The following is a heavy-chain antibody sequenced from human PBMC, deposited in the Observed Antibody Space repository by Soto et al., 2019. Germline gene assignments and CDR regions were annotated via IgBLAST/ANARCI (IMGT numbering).Heavy chain of an antibody. V-gene: IGHV1-18*01. Sequence: QVQLVQSGAEVKKPGASVKVSCKASGYTFTSYGISWVRQAPGQGLEWMGWISAYNGNTNYAQKLQGXVXIXTDXSTSTAYMELRSLRSDDTAVYYCARSSGSAYWFDPWGQGTLVTVSS. CDR1: GYTFTSYG. J-gene: IGHJ5*02. CDR2: ISAYNGNT. CDR3: ARSSGSAYWFDP. D-gene: IGHD6-6*01.